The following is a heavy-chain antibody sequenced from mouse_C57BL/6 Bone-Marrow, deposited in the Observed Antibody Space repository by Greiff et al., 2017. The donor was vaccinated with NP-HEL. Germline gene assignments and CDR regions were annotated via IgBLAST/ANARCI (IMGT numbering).Heavy chain of an antibody. Sequence: QVQLQQPGAELVKPGASVKLSCKASGYTFTTYWMQWVKQRPGQGLEWIGEIDPSDSYTNYNKKFKGKGTLTVDTSSSTATMRLSSLTSEDSAVYYCARNAYYGRSYEFAYWGQGTLVTVSA. V-gene: IGHV1-50*01. CDR1: GYTFTTYW. CDR3: ARNAYYGRSYEFAY. D-gene: IGHD1-1*01. CDR2: IDPSDSYT. J-gene: IGHJ3*01.